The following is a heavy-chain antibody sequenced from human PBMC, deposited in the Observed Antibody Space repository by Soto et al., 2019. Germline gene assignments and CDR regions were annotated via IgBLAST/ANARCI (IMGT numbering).Heavy chain of an antibody. J-gene: IGHJ5*02. CDR1: GGTFSSYT. D-gene: IGHD2-15*01. CDR2: IIPILGIA. Sequence: SVKVSCKASGGTFSSYTISWVRQAPGQGLEWMGRIIPILGIANYAQKFQGRVTITADKSTSTAYMELSSLRSEDTAVYYCARGAVTCSGGSCYSSHSPGFDPWGQGTLVTVSS. V-gene: IGHV1-69*02. CDR3: ARGAVTCSGGSCYSSHSPGFDP.